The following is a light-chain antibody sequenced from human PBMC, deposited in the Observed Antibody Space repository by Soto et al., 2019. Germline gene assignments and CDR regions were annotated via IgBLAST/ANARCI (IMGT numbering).Light chain of an antibody. V-gene: IGKV3-15*01. CDR2: GIS. J-gene: IGKJ1*01. CDR3: QQYNNWPPT. CDR1: QSVRSN. Sequence: EIVMTQSPATLSVSPGERATLSCRASQSVRSNLAWYQQKPGQAPRLLIYGISTRATGIPIRLSGSGSGTEFTLTISSLQSEAFAVYYCQQYNNWPPTFGQGTKVEIK.